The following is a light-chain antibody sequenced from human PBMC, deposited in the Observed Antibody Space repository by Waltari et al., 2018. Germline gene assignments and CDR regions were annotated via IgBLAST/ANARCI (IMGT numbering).Light chain of an antibody. V-gene: IGLV2-8*01. J-gene: IGLJ3*02. CDR1: SSDIGGYNY. Sequence: QSALTQPPSASGSPGQSVTISCTGTSSDIGGYNYVSWYQQHPGKGPKLMFYEVSKRPSEVPDRFSGSKSGNTASLTVSGLRTEDEADYYCSSYAGSNLWVFGGGTK. CDR2: EVS. CDR3: SSYAGSNLWV.